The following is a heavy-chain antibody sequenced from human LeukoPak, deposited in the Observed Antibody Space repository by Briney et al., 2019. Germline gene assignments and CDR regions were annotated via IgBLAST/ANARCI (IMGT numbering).Heavy chain of an antibody. Sequence: ASVKVSCKSSGYSFTTFGFSWVRQAPGQGPEWMGWISAFNGKTNYAQKFQGRVTMTRDISATTAYMELRSLTYDDTAVYYCAHTYDFWSGYSDYGMDVWGQGTTVTVSS. CDR3: AHTYDFWSGYSDYGMDV. J-gene: IGHJ6*02. CDR2: ISAFNGKT. V-gene: IGHV1-18*01. D-gene: IGHD3-3*01. CDR1: GYSFTTFG.